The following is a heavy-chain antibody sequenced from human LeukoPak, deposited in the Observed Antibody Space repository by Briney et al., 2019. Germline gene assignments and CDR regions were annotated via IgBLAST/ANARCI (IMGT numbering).Heavy chain of an antibody. CDR3: ARDLARFGENLFDY. D-gene: IGHD3-10*01. CDR1: GFTFSNSE. V-gene: IGHV3-48*03. CDR2: ISTSGSSR. Sequence: QPGGSLRLSCAASGFTFSNSEMSWVRQAPGKGLEWVSYISTSGSSRFYADSVKGRFTVSRDNAKNSLYLQMNSLRAEDTAVYYCARDLARFGENLFDYWGQGTLVTVSS. J-gene: IGHJ4*02.